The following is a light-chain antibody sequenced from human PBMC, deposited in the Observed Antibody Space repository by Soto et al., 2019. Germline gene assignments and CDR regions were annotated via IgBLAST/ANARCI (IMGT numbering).Light chain of an antibody. CDR2: AAS. Sequence: DIQMTQSPSTLSASVGDRVTITCRASQSISSWLAWYQQKPGKAPKLLIYAASTLQSGVPARFSGSGSGTEFTLTISSLRPEDFATYYCQQSYTTPRTFGQGTKVDIK. V-gene: IGKV1-39*01. CDR1: QSISSW. CDR3: QQSYTTPRT. J-gene: IGKJ1*01.